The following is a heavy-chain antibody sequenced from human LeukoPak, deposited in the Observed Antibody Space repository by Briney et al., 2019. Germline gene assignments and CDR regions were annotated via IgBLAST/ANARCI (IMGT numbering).Heavy chain of an antibody. Sequence: ASVKVSCKASGGTCSSYTISWVRQAPGQGLEWMGRIIPILGIANYAQTFQGRVTITADKSTSTAYMELSSLRSEDTAVYYCARALCSGYTDYWGQGTLVTVSS. V-gene: IGHV1-69*02. CDR2: IIPILGIA. J-gene: IGHJ4*02. D-gene: IGHD5-24*01. CDR1: GGTCSSYT. CDR3: ARALCSGYTDY.